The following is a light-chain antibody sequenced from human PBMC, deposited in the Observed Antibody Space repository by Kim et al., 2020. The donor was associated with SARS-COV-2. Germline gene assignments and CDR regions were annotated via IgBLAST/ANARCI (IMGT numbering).Light chain of an antibody. CDR2: KIS. CDR1: QSLVHSDGNTY. Sequence: DVVMTQTPLSSPVTLGQPASISCRSSQSLVHSDGNTYLNWLQQRPGQPPRLLIYKISNRFSGVPDRFRCSWAGTDFHPKIRRVEGEEVGVLYCMEGNPLSLAFGQRTKVDIK. V-gene: IGKV2-24*01. CDR3: MEGNPLSLA. J-gene: IGKJ1*01.